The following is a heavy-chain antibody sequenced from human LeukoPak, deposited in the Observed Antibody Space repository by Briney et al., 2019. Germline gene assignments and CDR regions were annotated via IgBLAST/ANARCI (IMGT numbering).Heavy chain of an antibody. CDR2: VYTSGST. J-gene: IGHJ4*02. CDR3: ARGRMVRGVIAGYFDY. V-gene: IGHV4-61*02. D-gene: IGHD3-10*01. Sequence: PSQTLSLTCTVSGGSISGGSEYWRWIRQPGGKGLEWIGRVYTSGSTNYNPSLKSRVTISVDTSKNQFSLKLSSVTAADTAVYYCARGRMVRGVIAGYFDYWGQGTLVTVSS. CDR1: GGSISGGSEY.